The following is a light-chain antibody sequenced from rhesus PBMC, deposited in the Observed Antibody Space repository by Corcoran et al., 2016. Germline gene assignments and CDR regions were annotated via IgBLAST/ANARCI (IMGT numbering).Light chain of an antibody. J-gene: IGKJ4*01. CDR3: QHGYGTPLT. CDR2: KAS. Sequence: DIQMTQSPSSLSASVGDRVTITCRASENVNNYLNWYQQKPGKAPKLLIYKASTLKSGVPSRFSGIGSGTDYTFTIRSLQPEDVATYYCQHGYGTPLTFGGGTKVELK. V-gene: IGKV1-74*01. CDR1: ENVNNY.